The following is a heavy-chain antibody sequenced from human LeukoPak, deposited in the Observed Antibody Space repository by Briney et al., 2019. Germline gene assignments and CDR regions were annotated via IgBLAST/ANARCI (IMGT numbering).Heavy chain of an antibody. CDR3: AREVAKRGTVTFDY. CDR2: ISHDGNKR. J-gene: IGHJ4*02. V-gene: IGHV3-30*03. Sequence: GGSPRLSCAASGFTFRNYGMHWVRQAPGKGLEWVAVISHDGNKRFYEDSVKGRFIISRDNSRNTLYLQLNSLRGGDTAVYFCAREVAKRGTVTFDYWGRGTLVTVSS. D-gene: IGHD4-17*01. CDR1: GFTFRNYG.